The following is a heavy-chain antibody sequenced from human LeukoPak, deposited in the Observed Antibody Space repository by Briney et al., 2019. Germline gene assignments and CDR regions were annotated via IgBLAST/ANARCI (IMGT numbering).Heavy chain of an antibody. CDR1: VDSMSSYY. CDR3: ASDNWNDVDWFDP. D-gene: IGHD1-20*01. J-gene: IGHJ5*02. Sequence: SETLSLTCTVSVDSMSSYYWSWIRQRPGKGLEWIGYVHYSGSTNYNPSLQSRVTISVDTSKNQFSLKLSSVTAADTAVYYCASDNWNDVDWFDPWGQGTLVTVSS. CDR2: VHYSGST. V-gene: IGHV4-59*12.